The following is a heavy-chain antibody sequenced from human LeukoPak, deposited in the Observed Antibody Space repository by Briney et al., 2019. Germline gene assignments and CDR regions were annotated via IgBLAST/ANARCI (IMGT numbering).Heavy chain of an antibody. V-gene: IGHV3-74*01. CDR1: GFTFSSYW. J-gene: IGHJ4*02. CDR2: INSDGSST. D-gene: IGHD6-13*01. CDR3: ARGGKRQQLSDY. Sequence: GGSLRLSCAASGFTFSSYWMHWVRQAPGKGLVWVSRINSDGSSTSYVDSVKGRFTISRDNAKNTLYLQMNSLRAEDTAVYYCARGGKRQQLSDYWGQGTLVTVSS.